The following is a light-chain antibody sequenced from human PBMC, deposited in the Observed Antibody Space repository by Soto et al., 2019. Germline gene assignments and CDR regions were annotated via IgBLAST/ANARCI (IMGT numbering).Light chain of an antibody. CDR3: QQRDIWPLT. CDR1: QSVSRY. Sequence: EIVLTQSPATLSLSPGERAILSCRASQSVSRYLAWYQQKPGQAPRLLIYDASHRATGIPARFSGSGSGTDVTLTISSLEPEDFAVYYCQQRDIWPLTFGGGTKVEIK. V-gene: IGKV3-11*01. CDR2: DAS. J-gene: IGKJ4*01.